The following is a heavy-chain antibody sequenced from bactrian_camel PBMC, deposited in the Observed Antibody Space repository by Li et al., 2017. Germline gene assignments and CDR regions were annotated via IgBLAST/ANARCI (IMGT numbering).Heavy chain of an antibody. J-gene: IGHJ4*01. CDR3: VKYSELAFRH. Sequence: HVQLVESGGGLVQPGGSLRLSCAASGFPFSNYWMYWVRQAPGKGIEWVSVIDSDGDITYYADSVKGRFAISTDNAKNTVFLQIDRVKPEDTAVYYCVKYSELAFRHWGQGTQVTVS. D-gene: IGHD3*01. CDR1: GFPFSNYW. CDR2: IDSDGDIT. V-gene: IGHV3S1*01.